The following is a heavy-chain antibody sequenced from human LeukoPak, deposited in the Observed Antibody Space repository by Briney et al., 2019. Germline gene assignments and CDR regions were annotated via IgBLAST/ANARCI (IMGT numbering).Heavy chain of an antibody. CDR2: INHSGST. CDR3: ARGARYFDWLLTRYNWFDP. CDR1: GGSFSGYY. Sequence: SETLSLTCAVYGGSFSGYYWSWIRQPPGKGLEWIGEINHSGSTNYNPSLKSRVTISVDTSKNQLSLKLSSVAAADTAVYYCARGARYFDWLLTRYNWFDPWGQGTLVTVSS. J-gene: IGHJ5*02. D-gene: IGHD3-9*01. V-gene: IGHV4-34*01.